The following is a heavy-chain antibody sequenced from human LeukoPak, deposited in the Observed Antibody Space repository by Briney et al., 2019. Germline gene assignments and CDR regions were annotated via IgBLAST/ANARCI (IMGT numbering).Heavy chain of an antibody. J-gene: IGHJ5*02. Sequence: LSETLSLTCTVSGGSISSGGYYWSWIRQHPGKGLEWIGYIYYSGSTYYNPSLKSRVTISVDTSKNQFSLKLSSVTAADTAVYYCARALITMVRGVIAPNWFDPWGQGTLVTVSS. CDR1: GGSISSGGYY. CDR2: IYYSGST. CDR3: ARALITMVRGVIAPNWFDP. D-gene: IGHD3-10*01. V-gene: IGHV4-31*03.